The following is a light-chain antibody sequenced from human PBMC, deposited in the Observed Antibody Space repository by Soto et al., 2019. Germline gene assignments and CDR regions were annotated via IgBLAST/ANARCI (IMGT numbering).Light chain of an antibody. CDR3: QQFGRSPPSWT. CDR1: QSVSSNY. CDR2: GAS. V-gene: IGKV3-20*01. Sequence: ETVLTQSPGTLSLSPGERATLSGRASQSVSSNYLAWYQQKPGQAPRLLIYGASTRATGIPDRFSGSGSGTDFTLTISRLEPEDFAVYYCQQFGRSPPSWTFGQGTKVEIK. J-gene: IGKJ1*01.